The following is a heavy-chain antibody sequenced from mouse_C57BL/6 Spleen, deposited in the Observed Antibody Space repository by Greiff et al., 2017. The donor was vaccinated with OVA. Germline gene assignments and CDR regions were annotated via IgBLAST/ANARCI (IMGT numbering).Heavy chain of an antibody. CDR3: ARWYYDGAWFAY. V-gene: IGHV1-69*01. J-gene: IGHJ3*01. CDR2: IDPSDSYT. D-gene: IGHD1-1*01. Sequence: QVQLQQPGAELVMPGASVKLSCKASGYTFTSYWMHWVKQRPGQGLEWIGEIDPSDSYTNYNQKFKGKSTLTVDKSSSTAYMQLSSLTSEDSAVYYCARWYYDGAWFAYWGQGTLVTVSA. CDR1: GYTFTSYW.